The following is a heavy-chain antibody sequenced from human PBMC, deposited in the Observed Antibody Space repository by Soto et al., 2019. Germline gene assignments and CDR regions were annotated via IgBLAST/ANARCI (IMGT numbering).Heavy chain of an antibody. V-gene: IGHV3-23*01. CDR3: PRKILGSTTRPNYWYFDL. J-gene: IGHJ2*01. Sequence: EVQVLESGGGLVQPGGSLRLSCAGSGFTFINYAMNWVRQAPGQGLVWVSSISGGGDAAFFPDSVRGRLTISRDNSKNTVTLQMNSLGVDDTPVYYCPRKILGSTTRPNYWYFDLWGRGTLVTVSS. D-gene: IGHD7-27*01. CDR1: GFTFINYA. CDR2: ISGGGDAA.